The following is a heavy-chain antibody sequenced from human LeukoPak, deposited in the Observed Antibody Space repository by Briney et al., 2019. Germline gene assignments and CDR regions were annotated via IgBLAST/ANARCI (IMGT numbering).Heavy chain of an antibody. J-gene: IGHJ4*02. CDR2: ISSSGSTI. V-gene: IGHV3-11*01. D-gene: IGHD3-10*01. CDR1: GFTFSDYY. CDR3: AKGPYGSGSSYHYDY. Sequence: GGSLRLSCAASGFTFSDYYMSWIRQAPGKGLEWVSYISSSGSTIYYADSVKGRFTISRDNAKNSLYLQMNSLRAEDTAVYFCAKGPYGSGSSYHYDYWGQGTLVTVSS.